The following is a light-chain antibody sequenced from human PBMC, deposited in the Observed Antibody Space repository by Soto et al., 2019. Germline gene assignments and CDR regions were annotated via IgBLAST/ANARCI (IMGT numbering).Light chain of an antibody. CDR1: SSNIGTGF. J-gene: IGLJ3*02. V-gene: IGLV1-47*02. CDR3: AGWDDNVKGWV. CDR2: TTN. Sequence: QSVLPQAPSASGTLGQRVTIPCSGSSSNIGTGFVYWYQQLPGAAPRLLIYTTNQRPSGVPARFSASKSGASASLAIDGLRPDDEAEYYCAGWDDNVKGWVFGGGTKLTVL.